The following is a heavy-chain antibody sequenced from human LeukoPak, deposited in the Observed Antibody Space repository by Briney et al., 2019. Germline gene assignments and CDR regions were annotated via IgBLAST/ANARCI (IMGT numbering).Heavy chain of an antibody. V-gene: IGHV3-30*04. CDR3: ARDSSGLFDY. CDR1: GFTFSSYA. CDR2: ISYDGSNK. Sequence: GGSLRLSCAASGFTFSSYAMHWVRQAPGKGLEWVAVISYDGSNKYYADSVKGRFTNSRDNSKNTLYLQMNSLRAEDTAVYYCARDSSGLFDYWGQGTLVTVSS. D-gene: IGHD3-22*01. J-gene: IGHJ4*02.